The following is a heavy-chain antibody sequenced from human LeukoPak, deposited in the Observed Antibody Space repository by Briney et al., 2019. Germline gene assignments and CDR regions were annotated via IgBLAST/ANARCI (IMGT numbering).Heavy chain of an antibody. Sequence: GGSLRLSCAASGFTFSSYGMHWVRQAPGKGLEWVAVISYDGSNKYYADSVKGRFTISRDNSKNTLYLQMNSLRAEDTAVYYCAKPATQYGDYVLGDAFDIWGQGTMVTVSS. J-gene: IGHJ3*02. D-gene: IGHD4-17*01. CDR1: GFTFSSYG. CDR3: AKPATQYGDYVLGDAFDI. V-gene: IGHV3-30*18. CDR2: ISYDGSNK.